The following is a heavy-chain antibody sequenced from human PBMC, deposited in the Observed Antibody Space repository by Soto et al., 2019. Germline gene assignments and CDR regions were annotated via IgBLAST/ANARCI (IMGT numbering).Heavy chain of an antibody. J-gene: IGHJ4*01. D-gene: IGHD3-10*01. CDR1: GYTFTRYT. Sequence: ASVKVSCKASGYTFTRYTMNWVRQAPGQRLERMGWINPDNGNTKSSQKFQDRVIITRDTSASTAYMDLSSLRAEDTAVYYCARDSGYGSGASVNHYLDFWGRGTLVTVSS. CDR3: ARDSGYGSGASVNHYLDF. V-gene: IGHV1-3*01. CDR2: INPDNGNT.